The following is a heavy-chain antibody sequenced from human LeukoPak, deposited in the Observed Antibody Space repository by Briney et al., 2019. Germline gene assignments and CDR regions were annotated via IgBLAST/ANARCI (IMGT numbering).Heavy chain of an antibody. V-gene: IGHV4-4*07. D-gene: IGHD3-22*01. CDR1: GGSISSNY. CDR2: IHSTGST. J-gene: IGHJ4*02. CDR3: AGGSNGYYYPFGY. Sequence: PSETLSLTCTVSGGSISSNYWSWIRQPAGKGLEWIGRIHSTGSTNYNPSLKSRVSISLVESRNQFSVKLTSVTAADTAVYYCAGGSNGYYYPFGYWGQGALVTVSS.